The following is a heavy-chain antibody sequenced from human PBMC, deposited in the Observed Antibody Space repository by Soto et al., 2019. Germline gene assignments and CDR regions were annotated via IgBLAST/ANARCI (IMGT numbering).Heavy chain of an antibody. J-gene: IGHJ6*03. D-gene: IGHD3-16*02. V-gene: IGHV1-18*01. Sequence: QVQLVQSGAEVKKPGASVKVSCKASGYTFTSYGISWVRQAPGQGLEWMGWISAYNGNTNYAQKLQDRVTMTRDTSTSTTNVELRGLRSDDTAVEYCERVAGASDYDYMWGRYRYTRYYYYYMDVWGKGTTVTVSS. CDR3: ERVAGASDYDYMWGRYRYTRYYYYYMDV. CDR2: ISAYNGNT. CDR1: GYTFTSYG.